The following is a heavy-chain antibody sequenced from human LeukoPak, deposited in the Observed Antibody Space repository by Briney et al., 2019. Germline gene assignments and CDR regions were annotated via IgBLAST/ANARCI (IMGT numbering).Heavy chain of an antibody. V-gene: IGHV3-48*03. CDR3: ARVWGYSPADY. Sequence: GGSLRLSCAASGSTFSSYEMNWVRQAPGKGLEWVSFITSRGSTIYYADSVKGRFTMSRDNAKNSLYLQMNSLRAEDTAVYYCARVWGYSPADYWGQGTLVTVSS. CDR2: ITSRGSTI. J-gene: IGHJ4*02. CDR1: GSTFSSYE. D-gene: IGHD6-13*01.